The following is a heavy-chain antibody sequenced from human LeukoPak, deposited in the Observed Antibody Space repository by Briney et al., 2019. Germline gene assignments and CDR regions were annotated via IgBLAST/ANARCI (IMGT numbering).Heavy chain of an antibody. CDR1: GYSISSGYY. D-gene: IGHD2-2*02. CDR2: IYHSGST. CDR3: ARYCSSTSCYKGGFDY. Sequence: SETLSLTCTVSGYSISSGYYWGWIRQPPGKGLEWIGSIYHSGSTYYNPSLKSRVTISVGTSKNQFSLKLSSVTAADTAVYYCARYCSSTSCYKGGFDYWGQGTLVTVSS. V-gene: IGHV4-38-2*02. J-gene: IGHJ4*02.